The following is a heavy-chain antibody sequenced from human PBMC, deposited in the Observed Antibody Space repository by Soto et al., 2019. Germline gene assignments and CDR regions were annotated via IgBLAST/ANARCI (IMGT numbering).Heavy chain of an antibody. CDR1: GFTVSSNY. CDR3: ARDSCSGGTCYWTFDY. D-gene: IGHD2-15*01. V-gene: IGHV3-53*04. Sequence: PGGSLRLSCAASGFTVSSNYMSWVRQAPGKGLEWVSVIYSDGITYYVDSVKGRFTISRHNSKNTLYLQMNSLRAEDTAMYYCARDSCSGGTCYWTFDYWGQGTLVTVSS. J-gene: IGHJ4*02. CDR2: IYSDGIT.